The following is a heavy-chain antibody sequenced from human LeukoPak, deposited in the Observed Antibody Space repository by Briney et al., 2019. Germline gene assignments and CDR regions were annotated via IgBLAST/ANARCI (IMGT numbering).Heavy chain of an antibody. D-gene: IGHD4-23*01. V-gene: IGHV3-23*01. CDR3: AKDRNRDYGGNEWVFYYYGMDV. J-gene: IGHJ6*02. CDR2: ISGSGGST. Sequence: GGSLRLSCAASGFTFSSYAMSWVRQAPGKGLEWVSAISGSGGSTYYADSVKGRFTISRDNSKNTLYLQMNSLRAEDTAVYYCAKDRNRDYGGNEWVFYYYGMDVWGQGTTVTVSS. CDR1: GFTFSSYA.